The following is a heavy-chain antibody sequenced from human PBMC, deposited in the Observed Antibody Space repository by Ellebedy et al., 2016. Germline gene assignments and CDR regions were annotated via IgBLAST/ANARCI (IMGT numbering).Heavy chain of an antibody. CDR2: IIPIFGTA. J-gene: IGHJ5*02. CDR3: ARGGAVAGTLYNWFDP. D-gene: IGHD6-19*01. CDR1: GGTFSSYA. V-gene: IGHV1-69*13. Sequence: SVKVSXKASGGTFSSYAISWVRQAPGQGLEWMGGIIPIFGTANYAQKFQGRVTITADESTSTAYMELSSLRSEDTAVYYCARGGAVAGTLYNWFDPWGQGTLVTVSS.